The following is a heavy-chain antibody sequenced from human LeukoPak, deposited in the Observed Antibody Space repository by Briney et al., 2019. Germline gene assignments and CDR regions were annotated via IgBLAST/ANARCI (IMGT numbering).Heavy chain of an antibody. D-gene: IGHD2-21*02. V-gene: IGHV3-30*02. Sequence: PGGSLRLSCAAPGFTFSSYEMNWVRQAPGKGLEWVAFIRYDGSNKYYADSVKGRFTISRDNSKNTLYLQMNSLRAEDTAVYYCAKDGDCGGDCYSGTFDYWGQGTLVTVSS. CDR2: IRYDGSNK. CDR1: GFTFSSYE. CDR3: AKDGDCGGDCYSGTFDY. J-gene: IGHJ4*02.